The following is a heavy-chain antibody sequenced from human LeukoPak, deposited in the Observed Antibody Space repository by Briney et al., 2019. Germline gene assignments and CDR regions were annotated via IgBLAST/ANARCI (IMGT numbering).Heavy chain of an antibody. D-gene: IGHD3-22*01. J-gene: IGHJ4*02. CDR1: GFTFSSYG. Sequence: PGGSLRLSCAPSGFTFSSYGMHWVRQAPGKGLEWVAGIWYAGSNKYYAASVKGRFNISRDNSKNTLYLQMNRLRREDTAVYYCAKGRYYGSSGYRDFDYWGQGTLVTVSS. V-gene: IGHV3-33*06. CDR2: IWYAGSNK. CDR3: AKGRYYGSSGYRDFDY.